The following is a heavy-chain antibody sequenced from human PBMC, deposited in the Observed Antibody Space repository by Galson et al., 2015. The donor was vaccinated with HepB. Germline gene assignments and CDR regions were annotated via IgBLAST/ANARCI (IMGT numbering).Heavy chain of an antibody. CDR3: ARDLGRTLFDY. Sequence: SVKVSCKASGYTFTNYGISWVRQAPGQGLEWMGWTSVYNGTTNYTQKLQGRVTMTTDTSTNTAYMELRSLRSDDTAVYYCARDLGRTLFDYWGQGTLLTVPS. CDR2: TSVYNGTT. V-gene: IGHV1-18*04. J-gene: IGHJ4*02. D-gene: IGHD1-7*01. CDR1: GYTFTNYG.